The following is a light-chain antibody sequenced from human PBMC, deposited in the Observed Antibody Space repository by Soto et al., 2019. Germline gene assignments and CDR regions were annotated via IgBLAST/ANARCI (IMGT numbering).Light chain of an antibody. CDR2: DGS. V-gene: IGKV1-13*02. CDR3: QQFTSYVLS. CDR1: EGIGHS. Sequence: AVQLTQSPSSLSASVGDRVSLTCRATEGIGHSLAWYQHKPGQPPKLLVSDGSSLERGVPPRFSGSGSGTAFTLTITGLQAEDFATYYCQQFTSYVLSFGGGTKVDIK. J-gene: IGKJ4*01.